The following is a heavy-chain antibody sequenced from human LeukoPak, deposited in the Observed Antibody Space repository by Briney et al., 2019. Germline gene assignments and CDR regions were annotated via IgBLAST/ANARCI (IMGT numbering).Heavy chain of an antibody. CDR3: ARVRSLGSGLFDP. D-gene: IGHD6-19*01. CDR2: IYPGDSDT. V-gene: IGHV5-51*01. Sequence: GESLKISCEGSGYSFTSYWIGWVRQMPGKGLEWMGIIYPGDSDTRYSPSFQGQVTISADKSINTASLQWNSLKASDTAMYYCARVRSLGSGLFDPWGQGTLVTVSS. CDR1: GYSFTSYW. J-gene: IGHJ5*02.